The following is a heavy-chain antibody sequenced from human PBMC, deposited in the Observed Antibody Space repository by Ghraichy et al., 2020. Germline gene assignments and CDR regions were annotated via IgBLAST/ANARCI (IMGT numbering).Heavy chain of an antibody. CDR3: ATASGGDSYPN. CDR2: ISGSGDTT. J-gene: IGHJ4*02. V-gene: IGHV3-23*01. CDR1: GFIFGSYA. D-gene: IGHD2-21*02. Sequence: GGSLRLSCAGSGFIFGSYAMTWVRQAPGKGLDWVSSISGSGDTTYYADSVKGRFTISRDNSKNTLYLQMNSLRAEDTSVYYCATASGGDSYPNWGPGTLVTVSS.